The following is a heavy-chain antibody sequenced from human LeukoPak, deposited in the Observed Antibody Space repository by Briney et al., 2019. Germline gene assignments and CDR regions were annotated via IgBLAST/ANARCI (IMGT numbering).Heavy chain of an antibody. D-gene: IGHD2-2*01. J-gene: IGHJ6*03. CDR2: ISASGHYI. V-gene: IGHV3-23*01. CDR1: GFTFRSFA. Sequence: PGGSLRLSCEASGFTFRSFAMGWVRQAPGKGLEWLSGISASGHYIYQADSVKGRFTISRDNSKNTLYIEINSLRVEDTAVYYCARDGSWGDYQFYFYMDVWGKGTRVTVSS. CDR3: ARDGSWGDYQFYFYMDV.